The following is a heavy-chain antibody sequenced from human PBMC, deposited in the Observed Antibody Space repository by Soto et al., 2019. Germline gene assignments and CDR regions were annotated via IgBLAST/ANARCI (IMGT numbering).Heavy chain of an antibody. CDR1: GGTFSSYA. D-gene: IGHD3-3*01. CDR2: IIHIFGTA. Sequence: QVQLVQSGAEVKKPGSSVKVSCKASGGTFSSYAISWVRQAPGQGLEWIGGIIHIFGTANYAQKFQGRVTITADASTSTAYMEQSSLRSEDTAVYSCARWGYVVRFLEGLSYYYYYGMDVWGQGTTVTVSS. J-gene: IGHJ6*02. V-gene: IGHV1-69*01. CDR3: ARWGYVVRFLEGLSYYYYYGMDV.